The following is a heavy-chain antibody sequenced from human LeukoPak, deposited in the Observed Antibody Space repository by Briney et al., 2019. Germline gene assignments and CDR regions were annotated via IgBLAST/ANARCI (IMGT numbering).Heavy chain of an antibody. Sequence: SVKASCKASGGTFSSYAISWVRQAPGQGLEWMGRIIPILGIANYAQKFQGRVTITADESTSTAYMELSSLRSDDTAVYFCASFYCRNSDCYGGYYYMDVWGKGTTVTVSS. CDR1: GGTFSSYA. V-gene: IGHV1-69*04. D-gene: IGHD2-21*02. CDR3: ASFYCRNSDCYGGYYYMDV. J-gene: IGHJ6*03. CDR2: IIPILGIA.